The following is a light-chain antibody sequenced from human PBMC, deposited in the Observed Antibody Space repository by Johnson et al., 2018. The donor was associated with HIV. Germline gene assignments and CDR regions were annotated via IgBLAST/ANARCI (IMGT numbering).Light chain of an antibody. J-gene: IGLJ1*01. CDR2: ENN. V-gene: IGLV1-51*02. CDR1: SSNIGKNY. Sequence: QSVLTQSPSVSAAPGQKVTISCSGSSSNIGKNYVSWYQQLPGTAPKVLIYENNKRPSGIPDRFSGSKSGASATLGITGLQTGDEADYYCGTWDSSLSAGVCGTGTPVTVL. CDR3: GTWDSSLSAGV.